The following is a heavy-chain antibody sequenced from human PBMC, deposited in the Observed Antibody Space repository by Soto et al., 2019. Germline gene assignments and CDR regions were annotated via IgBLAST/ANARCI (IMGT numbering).Heavy chain of an antibody. J-gene: IGHJ6*02. V-gene: IGHV1-18*01. CDR1: GYSFTRYG. Sequence: QVQLVQSRAEVKNPGASVKVSCKASGYSFTRYGIAWARQAPGQGLEWMGWINTYNGNTNYAHNLQGRVTLTTDTSRSTAYMELTSLRSNDTAIYYCAMVDVYVTPSPQDVWGQGTTVIVSS. CDR2: INTYNGNT. D-gene: IGHD3-16*01. CDR3: AMVDVYVTPSPQDV.